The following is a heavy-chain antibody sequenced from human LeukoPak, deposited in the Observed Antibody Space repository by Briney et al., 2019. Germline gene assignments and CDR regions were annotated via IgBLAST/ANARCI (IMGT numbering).Heavy chain of an antibody. CDR2: IISTGGTI. D-gene: IGHD6-19*01. CDR1: GFTFSDYY. Sequence: GGSLRLSCVASGFTFSDYYMSWIRQAPGKGLEWLSYIISTGGTIYYADSVKGRFTISRDNAKNSLYLQMNSLRAEDTAVYYCAGYSSGWFGAFHIWGQGTMVTVSS. V-gene: IGHV3-11*04. CDR3: AGYSSGWFGAFHI. J-gene: IGHJ3*02.